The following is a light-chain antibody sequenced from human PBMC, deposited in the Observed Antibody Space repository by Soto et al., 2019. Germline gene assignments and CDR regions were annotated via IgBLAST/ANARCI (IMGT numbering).Light chain of an antibody. CDR2: AAS. V-gene: IGKV3-15*01. J-gene: IGKJ1*01. CDR1: QSVATN. CDR3: QQYNNWPQT. Sequence: EVLMTQSPATLSVSPGERATLSCRASQSVATNLAWYQQRPGQAPRLLIYAASTRAIGLPARFSGSGSGTEFTLTISSLPSEDFEVYYCQQYNNWPQTFGQGTKVDIK.